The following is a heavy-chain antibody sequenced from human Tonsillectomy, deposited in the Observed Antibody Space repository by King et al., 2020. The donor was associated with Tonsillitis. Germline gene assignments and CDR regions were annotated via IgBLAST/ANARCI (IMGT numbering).Heavy chain of an antibody. Sequence: QLVQSGAEVKKPGASVKVSCKASGYTFTGYYMHWVRQAPGQGLEWMGWINPNSGGTNYAQKFQGRVTMTRDTSISTAYMERSRLRSADTAVYYGARGVITIFGGDEVDYWGQGTLVTVSS. J-gene: IGHJ4*02. CDR1: GYTFTGYY. D-gene: IGHD3-3*01. CDR3: ARGVITIFGGDEVDY. CDR2: INPNSGGT. V-gene: IGHV1-2*02.